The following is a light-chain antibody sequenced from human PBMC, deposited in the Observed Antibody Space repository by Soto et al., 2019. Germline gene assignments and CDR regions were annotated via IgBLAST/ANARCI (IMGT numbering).Light chain of an antibody. CDR2: GAS. V-gene: IGKV3-20*01. CDR1: QSVSSSY. CDR3: QQYGVSPRT. Sequence: ESVLTQSPDTLSLSPGERATLSCRASQSVSSSYLAWYQQRPGQAPRLLIYGASSRATGIPDRFSGSGSGTDFSLTISRLEPEDFAVYYCQQYGVSPRTFGQGTKVDI. J-gene: IGKJ1*01.